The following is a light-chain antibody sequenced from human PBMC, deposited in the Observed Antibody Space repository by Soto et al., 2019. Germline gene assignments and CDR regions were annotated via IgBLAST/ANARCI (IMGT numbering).Light chain of an antibody. CDR2: GAS. CDR1: QSVSSSY. V-gene: IGKV3-20*01. Sequence: EIVGTQSPGTLSLSPGERATLSCRARQSVSSSYLAWYQLKPGQAPRLLIYGASSRSTGIPDKFSGSGSGTDFTLTIIRLETEDFGVYYCQQYGSSLYTSGKGTKLQI. CDR3: QQYGSSLYT. J-gene: IGKJ2*01.